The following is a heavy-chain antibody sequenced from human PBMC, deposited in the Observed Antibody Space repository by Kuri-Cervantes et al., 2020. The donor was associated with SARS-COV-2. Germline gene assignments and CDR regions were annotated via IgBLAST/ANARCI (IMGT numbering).Heavy chain of an antibody. CDR3: AREIGTYYKYTMDV. J-gene: IGHJ6*02. Sequence: ASVKVSCKASGYTFTSYGINWVRQAPGQGLEWMGWISPNTGVTKYAQKFQGGVTMTIDTSTTTAYMEVRSLRSDDAAVYFCAREIGTYYKYTMDVWGQGTTVTVSS. CDR1: GYTFTSYG. V-gene: IGHV1-18*01. CDR2: ISPNTGVT. D-gene: IGHD3-10*01.